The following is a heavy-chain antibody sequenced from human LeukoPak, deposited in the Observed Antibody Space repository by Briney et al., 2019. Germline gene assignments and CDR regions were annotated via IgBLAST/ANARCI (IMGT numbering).Heavy chain of an antibody. Sequence: GESLKDSFKGSGYSVTSYWIGWVRQMPGKGPGWMGIIYPGDSDTRYSPSFQGQVTISADKSISTAYLQWSSLKASDTAMYYCARQEGYDSSGFDYWGQGTLVTVSS. CDR1: GYSVTSYW. V-gene: IGHV5-51*01. CDR3: ARQEGYDSSGFDY. D-gene: IGHD3-22*01. CDR2: IYPGDSDT. J-gene: IGHJ4*02.